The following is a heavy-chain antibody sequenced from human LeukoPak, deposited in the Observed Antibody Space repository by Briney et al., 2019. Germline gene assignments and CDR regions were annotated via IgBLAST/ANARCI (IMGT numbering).Heavy chain of an antibody. V-gene: IGHV1-18*01. CDR1: GYTFSNYG. J-gene: IGHJ4*02. CDR2: ISAYNGNT. D-gene: IGHD3-10*01. CDR3: ARDMHDGSGSSSDFDY. Sequence: ASVKVSCKTSGYTFSNYGISWVRQAPGQGLEWMGWISAYNGNTNYAQKLQGRVTMTTDTSTSTAYMELRSLRSDDTAVYYCARDMHDGSGSSSDFDYWGQGTLVTVSS.